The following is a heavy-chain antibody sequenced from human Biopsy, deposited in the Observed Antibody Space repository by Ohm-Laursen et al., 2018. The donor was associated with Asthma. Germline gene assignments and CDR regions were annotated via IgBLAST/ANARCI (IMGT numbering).Heavy chain of an antibody. V-gene: IGHV4-34*01. CDR2: IYYSGTT. CDR3: VRGSSSWHHGPFHYYYGLDV. CDR1: RGSFRGYV. J-gene: IGHJ6*02. Sequence: GTLSLTCVYRGSFRGYVWTWIRQPPGKGLEWIGSIYYSGTTYYNPSLESRVTVSADTSKNKFSLKLTSVTAADTAVYYCVRGSSSWHHGPFHYYYGLDVWGQGTTATVSS. D-gene: IGHD6-13*01.